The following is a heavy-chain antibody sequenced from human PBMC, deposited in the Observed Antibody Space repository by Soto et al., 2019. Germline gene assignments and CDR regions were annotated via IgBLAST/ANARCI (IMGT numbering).Heavy chain of an antibody. J-gene: IGHJ6*02. CDR3: ARGIQYRYGMDV. Sequence: VQLVESGGGLVQPGGSLRLSCAAAGFTFSSYWMHWVRQDPGKGLVWVSRINGDGSNTLYADSVKGRFTISRDNAKNTVYLQMNSLRAEDTAVYYCARGIQYRYGMDVWGQGTTVTVSS. CDR1: GFTFSSYW. D-gene: IGHD4-4*01. CDR2: INGDGSNT. V-gene: IGHV3-74*01.